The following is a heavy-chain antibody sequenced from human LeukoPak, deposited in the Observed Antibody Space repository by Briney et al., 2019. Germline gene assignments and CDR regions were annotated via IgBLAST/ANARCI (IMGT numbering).Heavy chain of an antibody. CDR1: GGSIVSGSHL. J-gene: IGHJ4*02. Sequence: SETLSLTCTVSGGSIVSGSHLWGWIRQPPGEPLERIGSIYHSGSTYYSPSLKSRVTLSIDTSKNQFSLGLSSVTAADTAVFYCAGGGNSDSPEFDYWGQGTLVTVSS. CDR3: AGGGNSDSPEFDY. CDR2: IYHSGST. V-gene: IGHV4-39*07. D-gene: IGHD4-23*01.